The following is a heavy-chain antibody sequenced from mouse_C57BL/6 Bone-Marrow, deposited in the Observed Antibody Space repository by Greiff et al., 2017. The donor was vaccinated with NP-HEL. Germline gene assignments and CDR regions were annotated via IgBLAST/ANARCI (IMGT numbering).Heavy chain of an antibody. V-gene: IGHV1-55*01. CDR3: AKGITTVVDPYYFDY. CDR2: IYPGSGST. D-gene: IGHD1-1*01. J-gene: IGHJ2*01. CDR1: GYTFTRYW. Sequence: VQLQQPGAELVKPGASVQMSCKASGYTFTRYWITWVKQRPGQGLEWIGDIYPGSGSTNYNEKFKSTATLTVDTSSSTAYMQLSSLTSEDSAVYYCAKGITTVVDPYYFDYWGQGTTLTVSS.